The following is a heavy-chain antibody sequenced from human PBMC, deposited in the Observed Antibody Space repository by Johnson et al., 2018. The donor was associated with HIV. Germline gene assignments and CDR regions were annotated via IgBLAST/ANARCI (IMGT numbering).Heavy chain of an antibody. CDR1: GFTVSSNY. D-gene: IGHD5-18*01. V-gene: IGHV3-30*02. Sequence: QVQLVESGGGLIQPGGSLRLSCAVSGFTVSSNYMSWIRQAPGKGLEWVAFIRNDGSNKYYADSVKGRFTVSRDNSRNTLYLQVTNLRSEETAVYYCAKGEARERWIQLWSYAFDFWGRGTKVTVSS. CDR2: IRNDGSNK. CDR3: AKGEARERWIQLWSYAFDF. J-gene: IGHJ3*01.